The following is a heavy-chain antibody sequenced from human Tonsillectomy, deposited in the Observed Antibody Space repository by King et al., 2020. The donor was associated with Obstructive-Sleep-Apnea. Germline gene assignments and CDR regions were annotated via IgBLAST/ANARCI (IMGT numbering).Heavy chain of an antibody. CDR3: SGGYCSSTSCPWDY. CDR1: GFTFTSYG. D-gene: IGHD2-2*01. CDR2: IRYDGSNK. J-gene: IGHJ4*02. V-gene: IGHV3-30*02. Sequence: QLVQSVGCVVQPGRSLRLSCAAAGFTFTSYGMHWVLQAPCKGLEWVAFIRYDGSNKYYADSVKGRFTLSRDNSKNTLDLQMNSLRAEDTAVYYCSGGYCSSTSCPWDYWGQGTLVTVSS.